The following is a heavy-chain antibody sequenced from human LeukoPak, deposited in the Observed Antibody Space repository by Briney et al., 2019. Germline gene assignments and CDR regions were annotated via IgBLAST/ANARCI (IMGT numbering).Heavy chain of an antibody. CDR2: ISSSSSTI. Sequence: PGGSLRLSCAASGFTFSSYTMNWVRQAPGKGLEWVSYISSSSSTIYYADSVEGRFTISRDNAKNSLYLQMNSLRAEDTAVYYCARVGSGWYFDYWGQGTLVTVSS. CDR3: ARVGSGWYFDY. J-gene: IGHJ4*02. CDR1: GFTFSSYT. V-gene: IGHV3-48*01. D-gene: IGHD6-19*01.